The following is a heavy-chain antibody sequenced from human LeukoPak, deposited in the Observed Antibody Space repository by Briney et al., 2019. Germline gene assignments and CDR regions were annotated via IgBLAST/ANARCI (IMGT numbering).Heavy chain of an antibody. V-gene: IGHV3-66*04. CDR3: ARPYSGGLDY. Sequence: GGSLRLSCATSGFTFSSYAMSWVRQAPGKGLEWVSIIYSGGGTYYADSVKGRFTISRDNSKNTIYLQMNSLRVEDTAVYYCARPYSGGLDYWGQGTLVTVSS. CDR2: IYSGGGT. J-gene: IGHJ4*02. CDR1: GFTFSSYA. D-gene: IGHD1-26*01.